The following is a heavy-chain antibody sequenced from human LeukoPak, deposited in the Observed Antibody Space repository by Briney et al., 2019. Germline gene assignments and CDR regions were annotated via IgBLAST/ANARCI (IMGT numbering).Heavy chain of an antibody. CDR2: INHSGST. D-gene: IGHD2-2*02. J-gene: IGHJ5*02. CDR1: GGSFSGYY. Sequence: SATLSLTCAVYGGSFSGYYWSWIRQPPGKGLEWIGEINHSGSTNHNPSLKSRVTISVDTSKNQFSLKLSSVTAADTAVYYCARVVVPAAIQGRGDWFDPWGQGTLVTVSS. V-gene: IGHV4-34*01. CDR3: ARVVVPAAIQGRGDWFDP.